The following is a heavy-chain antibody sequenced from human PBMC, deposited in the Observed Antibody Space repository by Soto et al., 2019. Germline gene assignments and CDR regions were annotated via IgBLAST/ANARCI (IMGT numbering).Heavy chain of an antibody. CDR3: AGESCGTSSCSMETKYFGMDV. J-gene: IGHJ6*02. D-gene: IGHD2-2*01. CDR1: RGSLSGYY. CDR2: IHHSGST. Sequence: LCLTCAVYRGSLSGYYWIWIRQSPGEGLEWIGEIHHSGSTNYNPSLKSRVTISADTSKNRLSLKLSSVTAADTAVYYCAGESCGTSSCSMETKYFGMDVWGQGTTVTVSS. V-gene: IGHV4-34*01.